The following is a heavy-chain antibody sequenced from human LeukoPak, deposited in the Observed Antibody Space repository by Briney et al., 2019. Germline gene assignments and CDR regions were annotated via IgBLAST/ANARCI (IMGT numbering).Heavy chain of an antibody. J-gene: IGHJ6*02. CDR3: ARDGYYGSGRPGYYYYGMDV. Sequence: GRSLRLSCAASGFTFSSYAMHWVRQAPGKGLEWVAVISYDGSNKYYADSVKGRFTISRDNSKNTLYLQMYSLRAEDTAVYYCARDGYYGSGRPGYYYYGMDVWGQGTTVTVSS. CDR2: ISYDGSNK. CDR1: GFTFSSYA. D-gene: IGHD3-10*01. V-gene: IGHV3-30*04.